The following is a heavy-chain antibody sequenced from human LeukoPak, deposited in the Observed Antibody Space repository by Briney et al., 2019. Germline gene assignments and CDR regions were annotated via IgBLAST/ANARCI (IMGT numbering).Heavy chain of an antibody. D-gene: IGHD1-26*01. J-gene: IGHJ4*02. V-gene: IGHV4-59*01. CDR1: GGSISSYY. Sequence: SETLSLTRTVSGGSISSYYWSWIRQPPGKGLEWIGYIYYSGSTNYNPSLKSRVTISVDTSKNQFSLKLSSVTAAGTAVYYCASLKWEYYFDYWGQGTLVTVSS. CDR2: IYYSGST. CDR3: ASLKWEYYFDY.